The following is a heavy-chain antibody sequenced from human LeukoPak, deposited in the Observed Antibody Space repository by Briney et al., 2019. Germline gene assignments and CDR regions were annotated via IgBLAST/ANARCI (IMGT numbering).Heavy chain of an antibody. CDR1: GGSINSYY. CDR2: ISYSGNT. Sequence: PSETLSLTCSVSGGSINSYYWNWIRQPPGKGLEWIASISYSGNTHYNPSLESRVTISVDTSKNQFSLKLSSVTAADTAVYYCARLSSSHLPDYWGQGILVTVSS. D-gene: IGHD6-13*01. V-gene: IGHV4-59*08. CDR3: ARLSSSHLPDY. J-gene: IGHJ4*02.